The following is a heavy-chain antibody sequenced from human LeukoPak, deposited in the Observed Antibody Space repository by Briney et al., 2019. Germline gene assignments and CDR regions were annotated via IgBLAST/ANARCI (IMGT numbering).Heavy chain of an antibody. Sequence: PGGSLRLSCAASGFTFSSYGMHWVRQAPGKGLEWVAVIWYDGSNKYYVDSVKGRFTISRDNSKNTLFLQMNSLRAEDTAVYYCARGNYDSSGYLDYWGQGTLVTVSS. V-gene: IGHV3-33*01. J-gene: IGHJ4*02. CDR1: GFTFSSYG. D-gene: IGHD3-22*01. CDR2: IWYDGSNK. CDR3: ARGNYDSSGYLDY.